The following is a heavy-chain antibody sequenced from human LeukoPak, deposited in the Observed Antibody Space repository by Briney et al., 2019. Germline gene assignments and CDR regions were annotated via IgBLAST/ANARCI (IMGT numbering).Heavy chain of an antibody. CDR3: ARDRRHWFGETQTLFDP. V-gene: IGHV4-31*03. CDR2: IYYSGST. J-gene: IGHJ5*02. Sequence: SQTLSLTCTVSGGSISSGGYYWRWIRQHPGKGLEWIGYIYYSGSTYYKPSLKSRVTISVDTSKNQFSLKLSSVTAADTAVYYCARDRRHWFGETQTLFDPWGQGTLVTVSS. D-gene: IGHD3-10*01. CDR1: GGSISSGGYY.